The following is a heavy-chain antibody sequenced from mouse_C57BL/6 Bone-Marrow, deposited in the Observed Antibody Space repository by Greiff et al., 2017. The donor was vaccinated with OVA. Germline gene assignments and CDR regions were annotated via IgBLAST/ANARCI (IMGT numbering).Heavy chain of an antibody. D-gene: IGHD3-2*02. J-gene: IGHJ4*01. CDR1: GYTFTDYY. CDR3: ARGGRLRLRNRYYAMDY. CDR2: IYPGSGNT. Sequence: VQLKESGAELVRPGASVKLSCKASGYTFTDYYINWVKQRPGQGLEWIARIYPGSGNTYYNEKFKGKATLTAEKSSSTAYMQLSSLTSEDSAVYFCARGGRLRLRNRYYAMDYWGQGTSVTVSS. V-gene: IGHV1-76*01.